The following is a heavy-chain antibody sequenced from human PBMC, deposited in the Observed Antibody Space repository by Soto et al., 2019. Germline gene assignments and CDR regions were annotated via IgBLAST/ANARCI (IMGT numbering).Heavy chain of an antibody. CDR1: GYTFPSYG. D-gene: IGHD3-10*01. Sequence: QVQLVQSGAEVKKPGASVNVSCKTSGYTFPSYGISWVRQAPGQGLQGMGWISAYSGDTVYAQQLQGGVDVTTDTSMSTAYMGLRSLRSDDTAVYSCARLNFASEDYWGQGTLVTVSS. V-gene: IGHV1-18*04. CDR3: ARLNFASEDY. CDR2: ISAYSGDT. J-gene: IGHJ4*02.